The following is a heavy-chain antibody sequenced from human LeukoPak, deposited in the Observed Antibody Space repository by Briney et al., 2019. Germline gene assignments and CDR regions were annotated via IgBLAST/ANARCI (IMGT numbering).Heavy chain of an antibody. CDR2: IRYDGSNK. Sequence: GGSLRLSCAASGFTFSSYAMNWVRQAPGKGLEWVAFIRYDGSNKDYADSVKGRFTISRDNSKNTLYLQMNSLRTEDTAAYYCAKDLESSGYYPSHFDYWGQGTLVTVSS. J-gene: IGHJ4*02. CDR1: GFTFSSYA. V-gene: IGHV3-30*02. CDR3: AKDLESSGYYPSHFDY. D-gene: IGHD3-22*01.